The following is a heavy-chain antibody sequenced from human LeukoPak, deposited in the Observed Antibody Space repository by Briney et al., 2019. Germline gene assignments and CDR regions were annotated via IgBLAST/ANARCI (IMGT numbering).Heavy chain of an antibody. CDR1: GGSISSSSYY. Sequence: PSETLSLTCTVSGGSISSSSYYWGWIRQPPGKGLEWIGSIYYSGSTYYNPSLKSRVTISVDTSKNQFSLKLSSVTAADTAVYYCARRGRYCSSTSCSAFDYWGQGTLVTVSS. J-gene: IGHJ4*02. D-gene: IGHD2-2*01. V-gene: IGHV4-39*01. CDR3: ARRGRYCSSTSCSAFDY. CDR2: IYYSGST.